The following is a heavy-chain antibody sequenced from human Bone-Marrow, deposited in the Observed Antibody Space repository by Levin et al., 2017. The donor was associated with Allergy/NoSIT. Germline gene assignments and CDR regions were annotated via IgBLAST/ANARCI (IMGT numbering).Heavy chain of an antibody. Sequence: ETLSLTCAASGVTVSNNYMSWVRQAPGKGLEWISLIYSCGRTASADSVKGRFIISRDGSKNTLYLQMNSLRAEDTAMYYCARNVPVTANGYWGQGTLVTVSA. CDR2: IYSCGRT. J-gene: IGHJ4*02. CDR1: GVTVSNNY. D-gene: IGHD2-21*02. CDR3: ARNVPVTANGY. V-gene: IGHV3-66*01.